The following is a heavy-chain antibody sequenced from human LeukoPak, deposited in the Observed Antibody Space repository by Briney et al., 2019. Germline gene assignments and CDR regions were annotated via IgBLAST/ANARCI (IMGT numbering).Heavy chain of an antibody. CDR2: IYYSGST. CDR3: ARHPAYSYGSYFDY. CDR1: GGSISSSSYY. D-gene: IGHD5-18*01. V-gene: IGHV4-39*01. J-gene: IGHJ4*02. Sequence: SETLSLTCTVSGGSISSSSYYWGWIRQPPGKGLEWIGSIYYSGSTYYNPSLKSRVTISVDTSKNQFSLKLSSVTAADTAVYYCARHPAYSYGSYFDYWGQGTLVTVSS.